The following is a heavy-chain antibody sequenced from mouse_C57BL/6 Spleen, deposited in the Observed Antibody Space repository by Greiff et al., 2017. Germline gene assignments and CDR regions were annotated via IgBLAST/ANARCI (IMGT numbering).Heavy chain of an antibody. V-gene: IGHV1-54*01. CDR3: ARNGGRNYFDY. CDR1: GYAFTNYL. D-gene: IGHD3-3*01. CDR2: INPGSGGT. Sequence: VQLQQSGAELVRPGTSVKVSCKASGYAFTNYLIEWVKQRPGQGLEWIGVINPGSGGTNYNEKFKGKATLTADKSSSTAYMQLSSLTSEDSAVYFCARNGGRNYFDYWGQGTTLTVSS. J-gene: IGHJ2*01.